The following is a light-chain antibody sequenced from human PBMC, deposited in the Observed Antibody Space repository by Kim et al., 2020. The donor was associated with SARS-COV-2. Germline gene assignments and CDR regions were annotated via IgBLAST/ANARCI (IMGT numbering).Light chain of an antibody. CDR2: RSY. CDR3: TAWDTSLRAWL. Sequence: QSVLTQAPSVSGTPGQRVTMSCSGSDSNIGRNYVYWYQQLPGTAPKLLIYRSYKRPSGVPDRFSASRSGTSASLAISGLRSEDEADYYCTAWDTSLRAWLFGGGTKVTVL. CDR1: DSNIGRNY. J-gene: IGLJ3*02. V-gene: IGLV1-47*01.